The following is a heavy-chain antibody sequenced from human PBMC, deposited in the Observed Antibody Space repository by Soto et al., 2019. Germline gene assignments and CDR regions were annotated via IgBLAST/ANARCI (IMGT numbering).Heavy chain of an antibody. D-gene: IGHD3-22*01. CDR1: GFSFDDYA. V-gene: IGHV3-9*01. Sequence: SLRLSCAASGFSFDDYAMHWVRQAPGRGLEWVSGITWSSGYIGYADSVKGRFTISKDNAKNSLYLKMNSLRPEDTAVYYCAKGTYDSSGYYTAPDYWGQGTLVTVSS. J-gene: IGHJ4*02. CDR3: AKGTYDSSGYYTAPDY. CDR2: ITWSSGYI.